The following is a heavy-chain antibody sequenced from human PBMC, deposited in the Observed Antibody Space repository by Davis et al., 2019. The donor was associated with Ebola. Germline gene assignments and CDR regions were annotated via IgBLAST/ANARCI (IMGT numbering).Heavy chain of an antibody. V-gene: IGHV3-30*02. CDR2: IRYDGSKK. CDR3: AKDGIAVAQT. D-gene: IGHD6-19*01. J-gene: IGHJ3*01. Sequence: GGSLRLSCAASGFTFSSYGMHWVRQAPGKGLEWLAFIRYDGSKKYYADSVKGRFTISRDNSKNTLYLQMNSLRAEDTAVYYCAKDGIAVAQTRGQGTMVTVSS. CDR1: GFTFSSYG.